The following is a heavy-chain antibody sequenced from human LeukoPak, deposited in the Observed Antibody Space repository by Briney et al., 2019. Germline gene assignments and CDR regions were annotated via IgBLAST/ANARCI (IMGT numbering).Heavy chain of an antibody. D-gene: IGHD1-7*01. CDR2: IYYSGST. CDR1: GGSISSSSYY. V-gene: IGHV4-39*01. J-gene: IGHJ4*02. CDR3: ARRGRHLITGTTLFDY. Sequence: SETLSLTCTVSGGSISSSSYYWGWIRQPPGKGLEWIGSIYYSGSTYYNPSLKSRVTISVDTSKNQFSLKLSSVTAADTAVYYCARRGRHLITGTTLFDYWGQGTLVTVSS.